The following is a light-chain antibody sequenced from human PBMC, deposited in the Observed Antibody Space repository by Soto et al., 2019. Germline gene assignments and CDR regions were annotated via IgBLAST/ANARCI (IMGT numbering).Light chain of an antibody. J-gene: IGLJ1*01. V-gene: IGLV2-14*01. CDR1: SSDVGGYNY. CDR2: EVS. CDR3: SSYTSSSTLYV. Sequence: QSVLTQPASVSGSPGQSITISCTGTSSDVGGYNYVSWYQQHPGKAPKLMIYEVSNRPSGVSNRFSGSKSGNTASLTISGLQAEDEADYYCSSYTSSSTLYVFGTGTNSPS.